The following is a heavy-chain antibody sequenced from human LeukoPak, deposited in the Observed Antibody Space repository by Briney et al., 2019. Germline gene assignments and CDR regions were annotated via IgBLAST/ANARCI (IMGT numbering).Heavy chain of an antibody. CDR3: AKLWFGELLYLDY. CDR1: GFTVSDNY. V-gene: IGHV3-23*01. J-gene: IGHJ4*02. Sequence: GGSLRLSCAASGFTVSDNYMNWVRQAPGKGLEWVSAISGSGGSTYYADSVKGRFTISRDNSKNTLYLQMNSLRAEDTAVYYCAKLWFGELLYLDYWGQGTLVTVSS. D-gene: IGHD3-10*01. CDR2: ISGSGGST.